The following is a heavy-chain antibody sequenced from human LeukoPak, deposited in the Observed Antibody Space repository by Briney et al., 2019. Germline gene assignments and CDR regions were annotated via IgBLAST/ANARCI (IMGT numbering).Heavy chain of an antibody. CDR2: IYYSGTT. D-gene: IGHD3-22*01. V-gene: IGHV4-59*12. J-gene: IGHJ5*02. Sequence: SETLSLTCTVSGGSISSYYWSWVRQPPGKGLEWLGYIYYSGTTNYNPSLRSRVTISLDTSKNQFFLKLSSVTAADTAVYYCARNYYDSSGYLAGLDPWGQGTLVTVSS. CDR1: GGSISSYY. CDR3: ARNYYDSSGYLAGLDP.